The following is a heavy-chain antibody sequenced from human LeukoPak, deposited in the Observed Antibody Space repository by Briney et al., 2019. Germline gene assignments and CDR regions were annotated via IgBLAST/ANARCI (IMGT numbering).Heavy chain of an antibody. V-gene: IGHV4-59*08. CDR2: IYYSGST. D-gene: IGHD2-21*02. CDR1: GGSISSYY. CDR3: ARHSPRGDWDAFDI. J-gene: IGHJ4*02. Sequence: PSETLSLTCTVSGGSISSYYWSWIRQPPGKGLEWIGYIYYSGSTNYNPSLKSRVTISVDTSKNQFSLKLSSVTAADTAVYYCARHSPRGDWDAFDIWGQRTLVTVSS.